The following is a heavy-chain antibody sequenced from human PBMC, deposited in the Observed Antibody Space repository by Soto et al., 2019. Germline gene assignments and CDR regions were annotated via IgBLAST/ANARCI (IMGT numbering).Heavy chain of an antibody. V-gene: IGHV4-61*01. J-gene: IGHJ6*02. CDR1: GGSVSSGSYY. Sequence: QVQLQESGPGLVKPSETLSLTCTVSGGSVSSGSYYWSWIRQPPGKGLEWIGYTYYSGSTDYNPSLKSRVTISVDTSKNQFALKLSSVTAADTAVYYCAREGDYSALDFWGQGTTVTVSS. CDR3: AREGDYSALDF. D-gene: IGHD2-15*01. CDR2: TYYSGST.